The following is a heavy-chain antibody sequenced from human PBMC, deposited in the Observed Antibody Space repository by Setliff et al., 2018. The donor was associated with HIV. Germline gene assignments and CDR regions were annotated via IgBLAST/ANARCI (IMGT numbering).Heavy chain of an antibody. Sequence: LSLTCTVSGGSISSYYWSWIRQPPGEGLEWIGYIFYSGSTNYNPSLKSRVTMSVDTSKNQFSLKLSSVTAADTAVYYCARDVPWGDYYYYMDVWGKGTTVTVSS. D-gene: IGHD3-16*01. CDR3: ARDVPWGDYYYYMDV. CDR1: GGSISSYY. J-gene: IGHJ6*03. CDR2: IFYSGST. V-gene: IGHV4-59*12.